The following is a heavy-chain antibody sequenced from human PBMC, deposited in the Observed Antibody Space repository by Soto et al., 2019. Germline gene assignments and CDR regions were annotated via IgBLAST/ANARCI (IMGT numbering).Heavy chain of an antibody. D-gene: IGHD6-13*01. V-gene: IGHV3-23*01. J-gene: IGHJ4*02. CDR1: GFTFSDHA. CDR3: AKSTAAGSFLGDY. Sequence: GGSLRLSCAASGFTFSDHAMSWVRQAPGKGLQWASGISGSGGRTIYADSVKGRFTISRDSSKNTLYLQMNSLRADDTAIYYCAKSTAAGSFLGDYWGQGTLVTVSS. CDR2: ISGSGGRT.